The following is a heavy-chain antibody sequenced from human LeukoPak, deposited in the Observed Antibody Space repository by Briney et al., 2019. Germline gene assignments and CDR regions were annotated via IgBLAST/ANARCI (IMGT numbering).Heavy chain of an antibody. V-gene: IGHV4-34*01. CDR3: ARHDYYGSGSYRGVDY. D-gene: IGHD3-10*01. J-gene: IGHJ4*02. CDR2: INHSGST. Sequence: SETLSLTCAVYGGSFSGYYWSRIRQPPGKGLEWIGEINHSGSTNYNPSLKSRVTISVDTSKNQFSLKLSSVTAADTAVYYCARHDYYGSGSYRGVDYWGQGTLVTVSS. CDR1: GGSFSGYY.